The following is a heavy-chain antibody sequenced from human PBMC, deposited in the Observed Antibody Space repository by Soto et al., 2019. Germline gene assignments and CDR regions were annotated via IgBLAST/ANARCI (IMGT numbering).Heavy chain of an antibody. CDR1: GGSFSGYY. CDR2: INHSGST. J-gene: IGHJ4*02. D-gene: IGHD3-3*01. CDR3: ARVTYDFWSGYSDY. V-gene: IGHV4-34*01. Sequence: SETLSLTCAVYGGSFSGYYWSWIRQPPGKGLEWIGEINHSGSTNYNPSLKSRVTISVDTSKNQFSLKVTSVTAADTAVYYCARVTYDFWSGYSDYWGQGTLVTVSS.